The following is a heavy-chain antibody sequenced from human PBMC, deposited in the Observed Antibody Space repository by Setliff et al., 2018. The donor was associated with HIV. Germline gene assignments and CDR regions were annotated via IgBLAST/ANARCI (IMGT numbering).Heavy chain of an antibody. CDR3: ARDQLWSKATFDI. CDR1: GFIFSNYY. V-gene: IGHV3-7*01. D-gene: IGHD5-18*01. Sequence: GGSLRLSCAASGFIFSNYYMTWIRQAPGKGPQWVANIKEDGSEEYYVDSVKGRFTISRDNAKSSLYLQMNSLRVEDTAVYYCARDQLWSKATFDIWGQGTMVTVSS. CDR2: IKEDGSEE. J-gene: IGHJ3*02.